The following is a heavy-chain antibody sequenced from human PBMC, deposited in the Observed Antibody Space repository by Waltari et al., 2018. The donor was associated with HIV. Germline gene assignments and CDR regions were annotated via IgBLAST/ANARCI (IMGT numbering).Heavy chain of an antibody. V-gene: IGHV1-46*03. CDR3: ARGPRITIFGVVIGWFDP. J-gene: IGHJ5*02. CDR1: GYPFTSYY. Sequence: QVQLVQSGAEVTKPGASVKVSCKASGYPFTSYYMHWVRQAPGQGLEWMGIINPRGGSTSYAQKFQGRVTMTRDTSTSTVYMELSSLRSEDTAVYYCARGPRITIFGVVIGWFDPWGQGTLVTVSS. D-gene: IGHD3-3*01. CDR2: INPRGGST.